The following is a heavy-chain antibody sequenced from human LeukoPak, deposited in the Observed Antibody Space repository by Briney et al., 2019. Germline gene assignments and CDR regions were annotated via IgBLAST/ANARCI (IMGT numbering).Heavy chain of an antibody. D-gene: IGHD3-22*01. Sequence: EGSLRLSCAASGFTFSSYSMNWVRQAPGKGLEWVSSISSSSSYIYYADSVKGRFTISRDNAKNSLYLQMNSLRAEDTAVYYCARDRSYDSSGYLTGWGQGTLVTVSS. V-gene: IGHV3-21*01. CDR1: GFTFSSYS. CDR3: ARDRSYDSSGYLTG. J-gene: IGHJ4*02. CDR2: ISSSSSYI.